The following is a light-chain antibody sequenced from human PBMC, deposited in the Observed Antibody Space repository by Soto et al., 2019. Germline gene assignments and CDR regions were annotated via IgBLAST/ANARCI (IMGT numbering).Light chain of an antibody. CDR3: LQDINYPWT. J-gene: IGKJ1*01. CDR2: GAS. V-gene: IGKV1-6*01. Sequence: VQMTQSASSLSASVGDRVTITCRASQGIRNDLGWYQQKQGKPPKVLIYGASNLQSGVPPRFSGSGYGTDFNLAISSLQTEDSATYYCLQDINYPWTFGQGTKVDIK. CDR1: QGIRND.